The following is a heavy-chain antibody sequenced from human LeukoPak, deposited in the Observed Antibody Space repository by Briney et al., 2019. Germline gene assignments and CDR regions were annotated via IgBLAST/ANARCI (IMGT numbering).Heavy chain of an antibody. V-gene: IGHV5-51*01. J-gene: IGHJ4*02. Sequence: GESLRISCKGSGYSLTSYWIGWVRQMPGKGLEWMGIIYPGDSDTRYSPSFQGQVTISADKSISTAYLQWSSLKASDTAMYYCARHPKLIVEATQQFVWGQGTLVTVSS. CDR3: ARHPKLIVEATQQFV. CDR1: GYSLTSYW. D-gene: IGHD1-26*01. CDR2: IYPGDSDT.